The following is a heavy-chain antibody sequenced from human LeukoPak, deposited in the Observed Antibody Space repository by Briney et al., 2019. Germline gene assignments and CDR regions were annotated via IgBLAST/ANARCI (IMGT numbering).Heavy chain of an antibody. CDR3: TRDPRLREFES. V-gene: IGHV3-30-3*01. CDR1: GFTFSSYA. D-gene: IGHD2-21*02. CDR2: ISSDGNNK. Sequence: GGSLRLSCAASGFTFSSYAMSWVRQTPGKGLDWVALISSDGNNKYYANSVKGRFTISRDNSKNTLSLQMNSLRDDDTAVYYCTRDPRLREFESWGQGTLVTVSS. J-gene: IGHJ1*01.